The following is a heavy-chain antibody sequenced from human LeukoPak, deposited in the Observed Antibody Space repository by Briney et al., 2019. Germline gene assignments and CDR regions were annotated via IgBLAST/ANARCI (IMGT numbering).Heavy chain of an antibody. CDR1: GFTVSSNY. D-gene: IGHD6-13*01. Sequence: PGGSLRLSCAASGFTVSSNYMSWIRQPPGKGLEWIGYIHYSGSSNYNPSLKSRVTISLDTSKNQFSLKLSSVTAADTAVYYCARGAAATYWGQGTLVTVSS. CDR3: ARGAAATY. J-gene: IGHJ4*02. CDR2: IHYSGSS. V-gene: IGHV4-59*02.